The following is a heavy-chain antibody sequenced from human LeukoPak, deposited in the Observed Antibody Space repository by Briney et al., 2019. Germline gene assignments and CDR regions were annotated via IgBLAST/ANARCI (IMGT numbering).Heavy chain of an antibody. Sequence: GGSLRLSCAASGFTFSSYWMHWVHQAPGKGLVWVSRINSDGTTSYADSVKGRFTISRDNAKNTLYLQMNSLRAEDTAVYYCARDGSLPDYWGQGTLVTVSS. J-gene: IGHJ4*02. CDR1: GFTFSSYW. CDR2: INSDGTT. V-gene: IGHV3-74*01. CDR3: ARDGSLPDY.